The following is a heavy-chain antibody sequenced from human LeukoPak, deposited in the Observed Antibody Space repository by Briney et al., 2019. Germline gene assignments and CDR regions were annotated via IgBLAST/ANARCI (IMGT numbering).Heavy chain of an antibody. J-gene: IGHJ5*02. CDR1: GGSISSYY. D-gene: IGHD3-10*01. CDR3: ARDEYYYGSGRPPHWFDP. Sequence: PSETLSLTCTVSGGSISSYYWSWIRQPPGKGLEWIGYIYYSGSTNYNPSLTSRVTISVDTSKNQFSLKLSSVTAADTAVYYCARDEYYYGSGRPPHWFDPWGQGTLVTVSS. CDR2: IYYSGST. V-gene: IGHV4-59*01.